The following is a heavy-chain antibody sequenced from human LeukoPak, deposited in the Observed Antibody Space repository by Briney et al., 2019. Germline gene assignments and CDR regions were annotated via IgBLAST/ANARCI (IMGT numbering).Heavy chain of an antibody. CDR1: GFTFSDHY. D-gene: IGHD1-26*01. V-gene: IGHV3-72*01. Sequence: GGSLRLSCAASGFTFSDHYMDWVRQAPGKGLEWVGRTKNKANSYTTEYAASVKGRFTISRDDSKNSLYLQMNSLKTEDTAMYYCARWDSGRSSDWGQGTLVTVSS. CDR2: TKNKANSYTT. J-gene: IGHJ4*02. CDR3: ARWDSGRSSD.